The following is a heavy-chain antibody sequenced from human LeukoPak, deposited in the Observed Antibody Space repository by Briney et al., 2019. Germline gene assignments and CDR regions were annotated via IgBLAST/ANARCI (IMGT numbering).Heavy chain of an antibody. CDR1: GFTFSSSW. CDR3: ARVVPPLYYFDY. Sequence: GGSLRLYCAASGFTFSSSWMSWVRQAPGKGLEWVANIKQDGSEKYYVDSVKCRFTISRDNAKNSLYLQMNSLRAEDTAVYFCARVVPPLYYFDYWGQGTLVTVSS. V-gene: IGHV3-7*01. J-gene: IGHJ4*02. CDR2: IKQDGSEK. D-gene: IGHD3-10*01.